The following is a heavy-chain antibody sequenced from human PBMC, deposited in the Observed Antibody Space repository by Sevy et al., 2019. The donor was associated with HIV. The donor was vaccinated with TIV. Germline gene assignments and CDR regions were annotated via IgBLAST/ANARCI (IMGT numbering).Heavy chain of an antibody. V-gene: IGHV3-21*01. CDR1: GFTFSSYS. J-gene: IGHJ6*02. Sequence: GGSLRLSCAASGFTFSSYSMNWVRQAPGKGLEWVSSISSSSSYIYYADSVKGRFTISRDNAKNSLYLQMNSLRAEDTAVYYCARESVLLWFGELSHGMDVSGQGTSVTVSS. D-gene: IGHD3-10*01. CDR3: ARESVLLWFGELSHGMDV. CDR2: ISSSSSYI.